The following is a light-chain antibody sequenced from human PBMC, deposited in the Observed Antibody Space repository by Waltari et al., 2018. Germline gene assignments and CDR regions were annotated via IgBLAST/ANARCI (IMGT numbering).Light chain of an antibody. Sequence: QLVLTQSPSASASLGASVKLTCTLSSGHSSNIIAWLQQQPGKGPRYLMKVNSDGSDRTGDEIPDRFSGSSSGAERYLTISSLQSEDEADYYCETGGHGTWVFGGGTKLTGL. CDR1: SGHSSNI. J-gene: IGLJ3*02. V-gene: IGLV4-69*01. CDR2: VNSDGSD. CDR3: ETGGHGTWV.